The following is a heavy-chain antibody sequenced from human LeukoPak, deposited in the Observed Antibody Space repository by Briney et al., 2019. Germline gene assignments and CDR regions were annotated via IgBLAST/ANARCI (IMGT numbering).Heavy chain of an antibody. CDR3: ARGLYRDLGDY. Sequence: PSETLSLTCTVSGGSISSSSYYWGWIRQPPGKGLEWIGSIYYSGSTYYNPSLKSRVTISVDTSKNQFSLKLSSVTAADTAVYYCARGLYRDLGDYWGQGTLVTVSS. CDR2: IYYSGST. V-gene: IGHV4-39*07. CDR1: GGSISSSSYY. D-gene: IGHD4-17*01. J-gene: IGHJ4*02.